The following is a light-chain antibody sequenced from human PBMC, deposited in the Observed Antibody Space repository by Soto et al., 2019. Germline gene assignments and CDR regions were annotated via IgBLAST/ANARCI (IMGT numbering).Light chain of an antibody. V-gene: IGKV1-5*01. CDR3: QQYNSFSPT. Sequence: IQMTQSPSTLSASVGDRVTITCRASQSISRWLAWSQQKPGKAPKLLIYDASTLESGVPSRFSGSGSGTEFTLTISSLQPEDFATYYCQQYNSFSPTFGQGTKLEIK. J-gene: IGKJ2*01. CDR1: QSISRW. CDR2: DAS.